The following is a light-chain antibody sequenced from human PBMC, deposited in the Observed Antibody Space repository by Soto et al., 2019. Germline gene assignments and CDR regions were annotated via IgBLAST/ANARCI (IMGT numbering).Light chain of an antibody. CDR2: GAS. CDR1: QSIRSSH. J-gene: IGKJ4*01. V-gene: IGKV3D-15*01. CDR3: QQYNNWPPLT. Sequence: EIVLTQSPGTLSLSPGERATLSCRTSQSIRSSHLAWYQQKPGQAPRLLIYGASIRATGIPDRFSGSGSGTEFTLSISSLQSEDSAIYYCQQYNNWPPLTFGGGTKVEIK.